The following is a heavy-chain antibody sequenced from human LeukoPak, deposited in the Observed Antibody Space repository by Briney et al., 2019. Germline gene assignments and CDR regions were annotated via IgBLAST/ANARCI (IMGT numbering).Heavy chain of an antibody. J-gene: IGHJ3*02. CDR2: INSGRNYI. D-gene: IGHD6-25*01. Sequence: GGSLRLSCAASGFTFSSYSINWVRQAPGKGLEWVSSINSGRNYIYYADSVKGRFTISRDNAKNSLYLQMNSLRAEDTAVYYCATEGGSGSDLGDAFEIWGQGTMVTVSS. V-gene: IGHV3-21*01. CDR3: ATEGGSGSDLGDAFEI. CDR1: GFTFSSYS.